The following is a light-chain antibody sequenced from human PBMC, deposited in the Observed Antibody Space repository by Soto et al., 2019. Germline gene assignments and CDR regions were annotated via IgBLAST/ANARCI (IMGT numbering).Light chain of an antibody. V-gene: IGKV3-20*01. J-gene: IGKJ1*01. Sequence: ESVFTQCPASLSLSPGERAKLSCRASQSVSSSYLAWYQQKPGQAPRLLIYGASSRATGIPDRFSGSGSGTDFTLTISRLETEDFAVYYCQQYGSSPRTFGQGTKVDIK. CDR2: GAS. CDR3: QQYGSSPRT. CDR1: QSVSSSY.